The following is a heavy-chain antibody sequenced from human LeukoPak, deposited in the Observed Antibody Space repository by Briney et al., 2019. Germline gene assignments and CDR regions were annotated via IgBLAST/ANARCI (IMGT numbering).Heavy chain of an antibody. D-gene: IGHD3-3*01. CDR2: ISAYNGNT. V-gene: IGHV1-18*01. CDR3: ARTLMYLRFLEWLLPNEMDV. CDR1: GYTFTSYG. Sequence: ASVKVSCKASGYTFTSYGISWVRQAPGQGLEWMGWISAYNGNTNYAEKVQGRVTMTTDTATTSAYMELRSLRSDDTAVYYCARTLMYLRFLEWLLPNEMDVWGKGTTVTVSS. J-gene: IGHJ6*04.